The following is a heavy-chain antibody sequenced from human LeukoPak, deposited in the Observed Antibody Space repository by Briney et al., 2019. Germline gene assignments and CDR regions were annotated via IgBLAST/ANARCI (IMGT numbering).Heavy chain of an antibody. CDR1: GGSISSHY. CDR3: ARGYYGGYGFDY. CDR2: IYYSGST. Sequence: SETLSLTCTVSGGSISSHYWSWIRQPPGKGLEWIGYIYYSGSTNYNPSLKSRVTISVDTSKNQFSLKLSSVTAADTAAYYCARGYYGGYGFDYWGQGTLVTVSS. V-gene: IGHV4-59*11. D-gene: IGHD5-12*01. J-gene: IGHJ4*02.